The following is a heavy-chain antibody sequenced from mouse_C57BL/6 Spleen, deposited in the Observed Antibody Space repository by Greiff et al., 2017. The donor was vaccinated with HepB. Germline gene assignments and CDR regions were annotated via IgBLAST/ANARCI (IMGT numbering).Heavy chain of an antibody. J-gene: IGHJ3*01. CDR1: GYTFTDYY. CDR2: IYPGSGNT. V-gene: IGHV1-76*01. D-gene: IGHD2-4*01. CDR3: AREDYDYDRGFAY. Sequence: QVHVKQSGAELVRPGASVKLSCKASGYTFTDYYINWVKQRPGQGLEWIARIYPGSGNTYYNEKFKGKATLTAEKSSSTAYMQLSSLTSEDSAVYVCAREDYDYDRGFAYWGQGTLVTVSA.